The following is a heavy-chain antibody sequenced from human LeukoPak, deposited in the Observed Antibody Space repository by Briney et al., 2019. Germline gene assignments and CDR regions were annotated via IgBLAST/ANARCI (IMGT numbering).Heavy chain of an antibody. CDR1: GGSITTSSYY. Sequence: SETLSLTCTVSGGSITTSSYYWAWSRQPPGKGLEWIGNIFYSGTTYYSLSLKTRVTISLDTSRKQFSLKLTSVNAADTGVYYCARHVHDSSGYYNDARNWFDPWGQGTLVTVSS. CDR3: ARHVHDSSGYYNDARNWFDP. J-gene: IGHJ5*02. D-gene: IGHD3-22*01. V-gene: IGHV4-39*07. CDR2: IFYSGTT.